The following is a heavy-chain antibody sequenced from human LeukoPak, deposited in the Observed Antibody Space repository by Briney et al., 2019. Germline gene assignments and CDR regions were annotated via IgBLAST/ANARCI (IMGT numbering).Heavy chain of an antibody. Sequence: GGSLRLSCAGSGFVFSTYWMHWVRQAPGKGLAWVSRIKTDGSTTYYADSVKGRFTVSRDNAKNTLYLQMNSLRADDTAVYYCVRDHLWSFDIWGQGTVVTVSS. CDR2: IKTDGSTT. J-gene: IGHJ3*02. D-gene: IGHD2-21*01. CDR3: VRDHLWSFDI. CDR1: GFVFSTYW. V-gene: IGHV3-74*01.